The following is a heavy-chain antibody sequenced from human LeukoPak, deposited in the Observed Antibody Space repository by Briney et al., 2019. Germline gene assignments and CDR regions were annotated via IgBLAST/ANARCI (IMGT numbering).Heavy chain of an antibody. CDR2: IYSAGFT. Sequence: GGSLRLSCAASGFTVSNNYMTWVRQTPDRGLEWVSLIYSAGFTYYPDSVKGRFTISRDIANNTVFLQMNRLRVEDTAVYYCTRGGGHQPAYYQYLDVWGKGTTVTVSS. CDR1: GFTVSNNY. CDR3: TRGGGHQPAYYQYLDV. D-gene: IGHD2-2*01. V-gene: IGHV3-53*01. J-gene: IGHJ6*03.